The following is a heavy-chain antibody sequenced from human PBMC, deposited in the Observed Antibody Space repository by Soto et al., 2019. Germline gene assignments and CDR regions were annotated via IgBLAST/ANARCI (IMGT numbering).Heavy chain of an antibody. CDR1: GGTFSSYT. Sequence: GASVKVSCKASGGTFSSYTISWVRQAPGQGLEWMGRIIPILGIANYAQKFQGRVTITADKSTSTAYMELSSLRSEDTAVYYCAKSYDSSGYYYLDYFDYWGQGTLVTVSS. CDR3: AKSYDSSGYYYLDYFDY. CDR2: IIPILGIA. V-gene: IGHV1-69*02. J-gene: IGHJ4*02. D-gene: IGHD3-22*01.